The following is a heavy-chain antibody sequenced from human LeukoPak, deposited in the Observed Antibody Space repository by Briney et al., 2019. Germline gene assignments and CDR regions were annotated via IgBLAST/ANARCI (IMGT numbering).Heavy chain of an antibody. Sequence: SETLSLTCTVSGGSISSYYWSWIRQPPGRGLEWIGYIYYSGSTNYNPSLKSRVTISVDTSKNQFSLKLSSVTAADTAVYYCARNGPRGTTRSFDYWGQGTLVTVSS. CDR1: GGSISSYY. V-gene: IGHV4-59*08. CDR2: IYYSGST. J-gene: IGHJ4*02. CDR3: ARNGPRGTTRSFDY. D-gene: IGHD3-16*01.